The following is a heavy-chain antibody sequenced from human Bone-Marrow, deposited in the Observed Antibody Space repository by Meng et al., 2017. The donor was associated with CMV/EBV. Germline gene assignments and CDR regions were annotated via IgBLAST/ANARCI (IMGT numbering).Heavy chain of an antibody. CDR3: AKKSARGYGMDV. CDR2: IWYDGSNK. D-gene: IGHD1-26*01. J-gene: IGHJ6*02. CDR1: GFTFSSYG. V-gene: IGHV3-33*06. Sequence: GESLKISCAASGFTFSSYGMHWVRQAPGKGLEWVAVIWYDGSNKYYADSVKGRFTISRDNSKNTLYLQMNSLRAEDTAVYYCAKKSARGYGMDVWGQGTTVTFSS.